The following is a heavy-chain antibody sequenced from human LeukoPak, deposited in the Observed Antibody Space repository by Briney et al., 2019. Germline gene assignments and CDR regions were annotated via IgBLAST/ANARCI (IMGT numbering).Heavy chain of an antibody. D-gene: IGHD6-19*01. J-gene: IGHJ4*02. Sequence: GASVKVSFKASGDTFTGYYMHWVRQAPGQGLEWMGRINPNSGGTNYAQKFQGRVTMTRDTSISTAYMELNSLRSDDTAVYYCTRKEAVAGSFDYWGQGTLVTVSS. CDR2: INPNSGGT. CDR3: TRKEAVAGSFDY. V-gene: IGHV1-2*06. CDR1: GDTFTGYY.